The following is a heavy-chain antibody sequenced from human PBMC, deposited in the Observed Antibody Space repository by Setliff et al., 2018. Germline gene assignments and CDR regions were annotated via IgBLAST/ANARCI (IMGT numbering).Heavy chain of an antibody. CDR1: GDSINRSGYY. V-gene: IGHV4-39*07. CDR2: MYYSWST. CDR3: ARLPPLHTPMALTFDY. D-gene: IGHD5-18*01. J-gene: IGHJ4*02. Sequence: KTSETLSLTCNVSGDSINRSGYYWGWIRQPPGKGLEWIGSMYYSWSTNYNPSLKSRVTISLDTSKNQFSLSLTSVTAEDTAVYYCARLPPLHTPMALTFDYWGQGILVTVSS.